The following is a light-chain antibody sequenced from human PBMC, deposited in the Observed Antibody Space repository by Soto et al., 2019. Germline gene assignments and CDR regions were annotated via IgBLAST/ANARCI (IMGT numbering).Light chain of an antibody. CDR1: SSDVGGYNY. CDR3: SSYAGSNNLYVV. J-gene: IGLJ2*01. V-gene: IGLV2-8*01. CDR2: EVT. Sequence: QSVLTQPPSASGSPGQSVTISCTGTSSDVGGYNYVSWYQQHPGKAPKLMIYEVTKRPSGVPDRFSGSKSGNTASLTVSGLQAEDGADYYCSSYAGSNNLYVVFGGGTKLTVL.